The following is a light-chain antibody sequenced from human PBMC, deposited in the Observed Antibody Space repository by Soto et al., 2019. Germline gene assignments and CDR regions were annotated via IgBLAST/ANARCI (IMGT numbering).Light chain of an antibody. CDR3: SSYTRSSTVV. CDR2: DVT. CDR1: SSDVGGYNF. J-gene: IGLJ2*01. V-gene: IGLV2-14*01. Sequence: QSALTQPASVSGSPGQSITLSCTGTSSDVGGYNFVSWYQQHPGTAPKLMIYDVTNRPSGVSNRFSGSKSGNTASLTISGRQPEDEADYYCSSYTRSSTVVFCGGTKLTVL.